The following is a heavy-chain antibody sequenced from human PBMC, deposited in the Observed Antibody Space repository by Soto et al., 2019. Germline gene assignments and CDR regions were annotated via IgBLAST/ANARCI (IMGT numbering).Heavy chain of an antibody. CDR1: GFTFSSYS. D-gene: IGHD1-26*01. CDR2: ISSSSSYI. J-gene: IGHJ4*02. CDR3: ARDPDGGSYPFDY. V-gene: IGHV3-21*01. Sequence: PGGSLRLSCAASGFTFSSYSMNWVRQAPGKGLEWVSSISSSSSYIYYADSVKGRFTISRDNAKNSLYLQMNSLRAEDTAVYCCARDPDGGSYPFDYWGQGTLVTVSS.